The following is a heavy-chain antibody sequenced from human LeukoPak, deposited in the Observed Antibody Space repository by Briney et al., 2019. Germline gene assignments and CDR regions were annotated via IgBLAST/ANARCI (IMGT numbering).Heavy chain of an antibody. CDR3: AKGSLVWWLPPPDYFDY. D-gene: IGHD5-12*01. CDR1: GFTYSSYD. Sequence: PGGSLRLSCAASGFTYSSYDMHWVRQAPGKGLEWVAVIWCDGSNKYYADSVKGRFTISRDNSKNTLYLQMNSLRAEDTAVYYCAKGSLVWWLPPPDYFDYWGQGTLVTVSS. CDR2: IWCDGSNK. V-gene: IGHV3-33*06. J-gene: IGHJ4*02.